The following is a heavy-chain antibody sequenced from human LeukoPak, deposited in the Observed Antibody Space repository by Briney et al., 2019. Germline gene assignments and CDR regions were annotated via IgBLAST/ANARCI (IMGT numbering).Heavy chain of an antibody. CDR1: GFTFSSYW. V-gene: IGHV3-7*03. Sequence: GGSLRLSCAASGFTFSSYWMSWVRQAPGKGLEWVANIKQDGSEKYYMDSVKGRFTISRDNAKNSLYLQMNSLRAEDTAVYYCARSFHGDPFDYWGQGTLVTVSS. J-gene: IGHJ4*02. D-gene: IGHD4-17*01. CDR2: IKQDGSEK. CDR3: ARSFHGDPFDY.